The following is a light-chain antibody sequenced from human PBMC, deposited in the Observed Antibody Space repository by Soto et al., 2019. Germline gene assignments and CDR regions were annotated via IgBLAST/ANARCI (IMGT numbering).Light chain of an antibody. CDR2: SNN. CDR1: SSNIGSNT. Sequence: QSVLTQPPSASGTPGQRVTISCSGSSSNIGSNTVNWYQQLPGTAPKLLIYSNNQRPSGVPDRFSGSKSGTSASLAISGLRSEDEADYYCAAWDDSLSAWVFGGGTKVTVL. J-gene: IGLJ3*02. CDR3: AAWDDSLSAWV. V-gene: IGLV1-44*01.